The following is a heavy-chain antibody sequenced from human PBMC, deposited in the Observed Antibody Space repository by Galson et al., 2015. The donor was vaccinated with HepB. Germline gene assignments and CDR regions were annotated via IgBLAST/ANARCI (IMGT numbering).Heavy chain of an antibody. V-gene: IGHV3-48*04. J-gene: IGHJ4*02. D-gene: IGHD7-27*01. CDR1: TFIFSTYS. CDR2: ISSSSTTI. Sequence: SLRLSCAASTFIFSTYSMNWVRQAPGKGLECISYISSSSTTIYYADAVKGRFTISRDNAKNSLYLQMNSLRPEDTAVYYCARDPPLGTPFDHWGQGTLVTVSS. CDR3: ARDPPLGTPFDH.